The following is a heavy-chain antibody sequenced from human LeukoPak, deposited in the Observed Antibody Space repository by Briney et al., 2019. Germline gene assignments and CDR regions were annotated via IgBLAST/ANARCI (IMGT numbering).Heavy chain of an antibody. CDR1: GFSFTTSW. CDR2: IYPRDSDT. J-gene: IGHJ4*02. D-gene: IGHD6-13*01. Sequence: GESLKISCKASGFSFTTSWIGWVRQMPGKGLEWMGIIYPRDSDTRYSPSFQGHVTISADKSITTAYLQWSSLKASDTAIYFYVRPWGISWQHFDYWGQGTLVTVSS. V-gene: IGHV5-51*01. CDR3: VRPWGISWQHFDY.